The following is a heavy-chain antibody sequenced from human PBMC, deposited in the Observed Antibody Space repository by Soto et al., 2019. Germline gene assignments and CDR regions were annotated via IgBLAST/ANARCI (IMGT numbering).Heavy chain of an antibody. CDR3: TREYSSSSFRYYYYGMDV. CDR1: GFAFGDHA. Sequence: GGSLRLSVPSSGFAFGDHAMGWFRQAPGKGREWVGFIRSKAYGGTTEYAASVKGRFTISRDDSKSIAYLQMNSLKTEDTAVYYCTREYSSSSFRYYYYGMDVWGQGTTVTVSS. CDR2: IRSKAYGGTT. D-gene: IGHD6-6*01. V-gene: IGHV3-49*03. J-gene: IGHJ6*02.